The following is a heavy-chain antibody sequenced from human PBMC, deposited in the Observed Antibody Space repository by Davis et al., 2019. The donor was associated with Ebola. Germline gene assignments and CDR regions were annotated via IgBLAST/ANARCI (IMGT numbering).Heavy chain of an antibody. D-gene: IGHD6-19*01. V-gene: IGHV1-3*01. CDR1: GYTFTSYG. Sequence: ASVKVSCKASGYTFTSYGITWVRQAPGQRLEWMGWINAGNGNTKYSQKFQGRVTITTDTSASTAYLDLSSLRSDDTAVFYCARATFGYNSGWYADYWGQGTLVTVSS. J-gene: IGHJ4*02. CDR3: ARATFGYNSGWYADY. CDR2: INAGNGNT.